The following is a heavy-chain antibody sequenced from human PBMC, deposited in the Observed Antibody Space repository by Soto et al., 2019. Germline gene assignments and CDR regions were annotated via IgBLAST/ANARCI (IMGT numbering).Heavy chain of an antibody. Sequence: QVQLLESGPGLVKPSGTLSLTCVVSGGSVTSKNWWWSWVRLSPGERPEWIGQVYYTGSIKYNPSLPSRATISLDKSTNLLSLNLTSVTAADTALYYCAKLTAIKMPDSPSTYPFAMDVGGQGTTVIVS. D-gene: IGHD5-12*01. CDR3: AKLTAIKMPDSPSTYPFAMDV. CDR1: GGSVTSKNW. CDR2: VYYTGSI. V-gene: IGHV4-4*02. J-gene: IGHJ6*01.